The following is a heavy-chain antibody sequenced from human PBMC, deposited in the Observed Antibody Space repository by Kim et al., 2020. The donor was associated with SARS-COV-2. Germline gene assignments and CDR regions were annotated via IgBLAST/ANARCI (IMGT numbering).Heavy chain of an antibody. CDR3: ARAGERTGDAFDI. J-gene: IGHJ3*02. CDR2: IYSGGST. CDR1: GFTVSSNY. D-gene: IGHD3-16*01. V-gene: IGHV3-53*01. Sequence: GWSLRLSCAASGFTVSSNYMSWVRQAPGKGLEWVSVIYSGGSTYYADSVKGRFTISRDNSKNTLYLQMNSLRAEDTAVYYCARAGERTGDAFDIWGQGTMVTVSS.